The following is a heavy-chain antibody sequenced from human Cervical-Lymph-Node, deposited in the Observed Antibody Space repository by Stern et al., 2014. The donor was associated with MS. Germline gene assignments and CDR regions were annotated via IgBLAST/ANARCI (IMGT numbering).Heavy chain of an antibody. D-gene: IGHD3-3*01. CDR3: ARGSGTAYDLRGDY. V-gene: IGHV1-2*02. Sequence: QVQLVQSGAEARAPGASMKVSCKASGYIFTDYYLHWVRQAPGQGLEWLGWINPNSGGTNYAQNFQGRVTMTRDTSISTAYMELRWLGSADTAVYYCARGSGTAYDLRGDYWGQGTLVTVFS. CDR2: INPNSGGT. J-gene: IGHJ4*01. CDR1: GYIFTDYY.